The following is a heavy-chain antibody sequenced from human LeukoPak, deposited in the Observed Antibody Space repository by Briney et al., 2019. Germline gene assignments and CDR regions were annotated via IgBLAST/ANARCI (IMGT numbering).Heavy chain of an antibody. CDR3: AREGYDSSGYYNTYYYYMDV. D-gene: IGHD3-22*01. J-gene: IGHJ6*03. CDR2: IYTSGST. CDR1: GGSISIYY. Sequence: SETLSLTCTVSGGSISIYYWNWIRQPAGKRLEWIGRIYTSGSTNYNPSLKSRVTMSVDTSKNQFSLNLSSVTAADTAVYYCAREGYDSSGYYNTYYYYMDVWGKGTTVTVSS. V-gene: IGHV4-4*07.